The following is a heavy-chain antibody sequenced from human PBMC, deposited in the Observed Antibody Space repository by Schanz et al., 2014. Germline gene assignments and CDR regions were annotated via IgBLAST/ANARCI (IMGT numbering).Heavy chain of an antibody. V-gene: IGHV4-34*01. CDR2: ISHSGRT. CDR1: GGSFSGYF. D-gene: IGHD2-2*01. CDR3: ARHLAESAAAAFDS. J-gene: IGHJ4*02. Sequence: QVQLQQWGAGLLKPSETLSLTCAVYGGSFSGYFWSWTRQSPEKGLEWIGEISHSGRTTYNPSLKGRATTSVDTSKHQLFLKLSSVAAADTAVYYCARHLAESAAAAFDSWGQGTLVAVSS.